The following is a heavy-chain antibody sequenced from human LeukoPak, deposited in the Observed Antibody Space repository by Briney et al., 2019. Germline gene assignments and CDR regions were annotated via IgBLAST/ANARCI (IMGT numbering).Heavy chain of an antibody. J-gene: IGHJ2*01. CDR3: ARGRIVVVVAATQRRYFDL. D-gene: IGHD2-15*01. CDR2: INHSGST. CDR1: GGSFSGYY. Sequence: TSETLSRTCAVYGGSFSGYYWSWIRQPPGKGLEWMGEINHSGSTNYNPSLKSRVTISVDTSKNQFSLKLSSVTAADTAVYYCARGRIVVVVAATQRRYFDLWGRGTLVTVSS. V-gene: IGHV4-34*01.